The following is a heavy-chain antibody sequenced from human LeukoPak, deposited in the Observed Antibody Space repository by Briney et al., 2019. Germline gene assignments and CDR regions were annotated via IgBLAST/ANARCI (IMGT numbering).Heavy chain of an antibody. CDR2: ISGSGGST. D-gene: IGHD3-10*01. J-gene: IGHJ4*02. CDR3: AKFLRFGELPTPPRY. Sequence: GGSLRLSCAASGFTFSSYAMGWVRQAPGKGLEWVSAISGSGGSTYYADSVKGRFTISRDNSKNTLYLQMNSLRAEDTAVYYCAKFLRFGELPTPPRYWGQGTLVTVSS. CDR1: GFTFSSYA. V-gene: IGHV3-23*01.